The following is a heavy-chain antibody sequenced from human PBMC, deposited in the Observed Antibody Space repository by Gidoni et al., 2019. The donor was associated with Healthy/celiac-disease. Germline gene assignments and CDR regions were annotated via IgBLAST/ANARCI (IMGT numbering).Heavy chain of an antibody. V-gene: IGHV5-51*03. CDR2: IYPGDSDT. J-gene: IGHJ3*02. Sequence: EVQLVQSGAEVKKPGESLKISCKGSGYSFTSYWIGWVRQMPGKGLEWMGIIYPGDSDTRYSPSFQGQVTISADKSISTAYLQWSSLKASDTAMYYCASTYYYDSSGYYLDAFDIWGQGTMVTVSS. CDR1: GYSFTSYW. CDR3: ASTYYYDSSGYYLDAFDI. D-gene: IGHD3-22*01.